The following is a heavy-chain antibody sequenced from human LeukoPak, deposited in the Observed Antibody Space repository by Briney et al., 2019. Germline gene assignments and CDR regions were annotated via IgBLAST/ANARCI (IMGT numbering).Heavy chain of an antibody. J-gene: IGHJ6*03. V-gene: IGHV1-2*02. Sequence: GASVKVSCKASGYTFTSYGIYWVRQAPGQGLEWMGWINPNSGGTNYAQKFQGRVTMTRDTSISTAYMELSRLRSDDTAVYYCARDAQDRYYYYYMDVWGKGTTVTVSS. CDR1: GYTFTSYG. CDR2: INPNSGGT. CDR3: ARDAQDRYYYYYMDV.